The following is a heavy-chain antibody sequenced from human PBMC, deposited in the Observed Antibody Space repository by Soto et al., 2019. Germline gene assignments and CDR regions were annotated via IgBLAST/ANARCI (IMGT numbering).Heavy chain of an antibody. CDR1: GYTFTRYG. J-gene: IGHJ4*02. V-gene: IGHV1-18*04. Sequence: QVQLVQSGTEVKEPGASVKVSCKASGYTFTRYGMSWVRQAPGQGLEWMAWTSANNDNTNYAEKVQGRVTLTTDTSTGTAYMELRSLRSDDTAVYYCARDERGTCTGTNCYYFDYWGQGTLVTVSS. CDR3: ARDERGTCTGTNCYYFDY. CDR2: TSANNDNT. D-gene: IGHD2-2*01.